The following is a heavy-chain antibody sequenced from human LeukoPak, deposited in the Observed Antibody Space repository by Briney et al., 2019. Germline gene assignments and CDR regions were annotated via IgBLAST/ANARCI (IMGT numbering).Heavy chain of an antibody. CDR2: INPNSGGT. CDR1: GYTLTGHY. CDR3: ARAGTSSSPLHFDY. V-gene: IGHV1-2*02. J-gene: IGHJ4*02. D-gene: IGHD6-6*01. Sequence: ASVKVSCKASGYTLTGHYIHWVRQAPGQGLDYMRWINPNSGGTNYAQKFQGRVTMTRDTSINTAYMELSRLKSDDTAVYYCARAGTSSSPLHFDYWGQGTLVTVSS.